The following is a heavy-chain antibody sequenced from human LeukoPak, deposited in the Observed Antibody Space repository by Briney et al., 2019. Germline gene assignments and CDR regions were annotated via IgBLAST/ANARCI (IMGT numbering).Heavy chain of an antibody. CDR3: ALNPDYYGSGSFDY. J-gene: IGHJ4*02. V-gene: IGHV3-7*01. Sequence: QPRGSLRLSCAASGFTFSSYWMSWVRQAPGKWLEWVADIKEDGSEKYYVDSVKGRFTISRDNAKNSLYLQMNSLRAEDTAVYYCALNPDYYGSGSFDYWGQGTLVTVSS. CDR2: IKEDGSEK. CDR1: GFTFSSYW. D-gene: IGHD3-10*01.